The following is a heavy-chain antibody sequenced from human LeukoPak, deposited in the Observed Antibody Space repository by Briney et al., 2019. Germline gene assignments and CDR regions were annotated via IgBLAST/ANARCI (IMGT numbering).Heavy chain of an antibody. D-gene: IGHD2-21*01. V-gene: IGHV3-48*01. J-gene: IGHJ5*02. Sequence: PGGSLRLSCAASGFAFSTSGMNWVRQAPGKRLEWISYISRSSDNIFYADSVKGRFTISRDNAKNSLYLQMNSRRVEDTAVYYCARDLFVCSDPWGQGTLVTVST. CDR3: ARDLFVCSDP. CDR2: ISRSSDNI. CDR1: GFAFSTSG.